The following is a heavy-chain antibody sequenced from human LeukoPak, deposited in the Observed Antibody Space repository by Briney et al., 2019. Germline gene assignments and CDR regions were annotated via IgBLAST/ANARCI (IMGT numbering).Heavy chain of an antibody. CDR2: ISYDGSNK. V-gene: IGHV3-30*04. D-gene: IGHD3-22*01. Sequence: PGGSLRLSCAASGFTFSSYAMHWVRQAPGKGLEWVAVISYDGSNKYYADSVKGRFTISRDNSKNTLYLQMNSLRAEDTAVYYCAREARYYDSSGYNAFDIWGQGTMVTVSS. CDR1: GFTFSSYA. CDR3: AREARYYDSSGYNAFDI. J-gene: IGHJ3*02.